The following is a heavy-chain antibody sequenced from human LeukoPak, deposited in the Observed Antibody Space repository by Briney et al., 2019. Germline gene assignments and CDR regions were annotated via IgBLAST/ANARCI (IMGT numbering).Heavy chain of an antibody. CDR2: ISSSGSTI. Sequence: KAGGSLRLSCAASGFIFSDYYMSWIRQAPGKGLEWISYISSSGSTIYYADFVKGRFTISRDNAKNSLYLQMNSLRAEDTAVYYCARDPYVMGRDGYNYFDYWGQGTLVTVSS. CDR3: ARDPYVMGRDGYNYFDY. CDR1: GFIFSDYY. V-gene: IGHV3-11*01. J-gene: IGHJ4*02. D-gene: IGHD5-24*01.